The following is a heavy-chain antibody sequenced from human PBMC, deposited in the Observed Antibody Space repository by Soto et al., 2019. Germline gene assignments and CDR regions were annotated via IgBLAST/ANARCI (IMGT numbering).Heavy chain of an antibody. CDR2: ISAYNGNT. CDR1: GYTFTSYG. V-gene: IGHV1-18*04. J-gene: IGHJ6*02. Sequence: ASVKVSCKASGYTFTSYGISWVRQAPGQGLEWMGWISAYNGNTNYARKLQGRVTMTTDTSTSTAYMELRSLRSDDTAVFYCAREKASAAARDYYYYYYGMDVWGQGTTVTVSS. D-gene: IGHD2-15*01. CDR3: AREKASAAARDYYYYYYGMDV.